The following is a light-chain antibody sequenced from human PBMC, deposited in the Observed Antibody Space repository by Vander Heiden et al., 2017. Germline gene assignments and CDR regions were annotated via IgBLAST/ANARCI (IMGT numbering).Light chain of an antibody. CDR1: QSLLHSNGYKY. Sequence: DVVLTQSPLSLPVTPGEPASISCRSSQSLLHSNGYKYLDWYLQKPGQSPQLLIYLGSNRASGVPDRFSGYASGTSFTLEISRVDAEDVGIYYCRQSLQTPWTFGQGTMLEIK. CDR2: LGS. J-gene: IGKJ1*01. V-gene: IGKV2-28*01. CDR3: RQSLQTPWT.